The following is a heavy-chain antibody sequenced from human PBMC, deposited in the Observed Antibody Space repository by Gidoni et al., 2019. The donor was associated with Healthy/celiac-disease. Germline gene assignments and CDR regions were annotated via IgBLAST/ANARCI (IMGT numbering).Heavy chain of an antibody. J-gene: IGHJ6*02. V-gene: IGHV1-69*06. CDR1: GGTFRSYA. CDR2: IIPIFGTA. D-gene: IGHD4-4*01. Sequence: QVQLVQSGAEVKKPGSSVKVSCKASGGTFRSYAISWVRQAPGQGLEWMGGIIPIFGTANYAQKFQGRVTITADKSTSTAYMELSSLRSEDTAVYYCAREMATVWAYYYYYGMDVWGQGTTVTVSS. CDR3: AREMATVWAYYYYYGMDV.